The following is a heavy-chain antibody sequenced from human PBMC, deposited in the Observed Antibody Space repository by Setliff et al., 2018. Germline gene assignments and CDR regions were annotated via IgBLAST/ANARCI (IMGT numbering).Heavy chain of an antibody. CDR3: AREYGYSSSMDV. J-gene: IGHJ6*04. D-gene: IGHD6-19*01. V-gene: IGHV1-18*01. CDR1: GYTFISYG. CDR2: ISGYNGNT. Sequence: VASVKVSCKTSGYTFISYGISWVRQAPGQGLEWMGWISGYNGNTDYAQNFQGRVTMTTDTSTSTAYMELRSLRSDDTAVYYCAREYGYSSSMDVWGNGTTVTVSS.